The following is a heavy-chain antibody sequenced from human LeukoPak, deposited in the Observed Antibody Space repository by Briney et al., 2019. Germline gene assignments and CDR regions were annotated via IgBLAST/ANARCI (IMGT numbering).Heavy chain of an antibody. Sequence: PSQTLSLTCTVSGGSISSGGYYWSWFRQHPGTGLEWIGYIYYSGSTYYNPSLKSRVTISVDTSKNQFSLQLNSVTPEDTAVYYCARETVAGHFDYWGQGTLVTVSS. CDR1: GGSISSGGYY. D-gene: IGHD6-19*01. V-gene: IGHV4-31*03. J-gene: IGHJ4*02. CDR3: ARETVAGHFDY. CDR2: IYYSGST.